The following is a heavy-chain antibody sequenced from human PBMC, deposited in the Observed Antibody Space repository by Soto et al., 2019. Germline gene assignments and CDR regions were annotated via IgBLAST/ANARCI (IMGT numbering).Heavy chain of an antibody. CDR1: GGSFSAYS. D-gene: IGHD2-2*01. Sequence: QVQLQQWGAGLLKPSETLSLTCAVYGGSFSAYSWTWIRQAPGKGLEWIGEINHSGSTNYNPSLKSRVTISVAMSKNQFSLKLTSVTAADTAVFYCARGRIVPAAMGGYYMDVWGIGTTVTVSS. V-gene: IGHV4-34*01. CDR2: INHSGST. J-gene: IGHJ6*03. CDR3: ARGRIVPAAMGGYYMDV.